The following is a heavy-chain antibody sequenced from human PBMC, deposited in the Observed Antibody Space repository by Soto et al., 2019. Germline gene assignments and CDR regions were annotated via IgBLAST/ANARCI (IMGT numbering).Heavy chain of an antibody. Sequence: QVQLVQSGAEVKKPGASVKVSCKASGYTFTSYGISWVRQAPGQGREWMGWISAYNGNTNYAQKLQGRVTMTTDTSTSTAYMELRSLRADDTAVYYCARDLIYYGDPQDDAFDLWGQGTMVTVSS. D-gene: IGHD4-17*01. CDR1: GYTFTSYG. CDR2: ISAYNGNT. V-gene: IGHV1-18*01. CDR3: ARDLIYYGDPQDDAFDL. J-gene: IGHJ3*01.